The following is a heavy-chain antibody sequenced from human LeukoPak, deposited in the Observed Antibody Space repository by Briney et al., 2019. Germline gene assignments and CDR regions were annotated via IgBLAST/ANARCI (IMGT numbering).Heavy chain of an antibody. J-gene: IGHJ5*02. D-gene: IGHD6-19*01. V-gene: IGHV1-18*01. CDR2: ISADNGNT. CDR3: AREAMTGTRWFGP. Sequence: ASVKVSCKASGYTFTNYGISWVRQAPGQGLEWMGWISADNGNTNYAQKFQGRVTMTIDTSTRTAYMELRSLRSDDTAVYHCAREAMTGTRWFGPWGQGTLVTVSS. CDR1: GYTFTNYG.